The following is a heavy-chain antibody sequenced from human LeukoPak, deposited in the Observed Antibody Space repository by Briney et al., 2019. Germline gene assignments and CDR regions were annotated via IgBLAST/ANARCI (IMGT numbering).Heavy chain of an antibody. D-gene: IGHD4-11*01. CDR1: GGSISSGGYS. Sequence: PSQTLSLTCAVSGGSISSGGYSWSWIRQPPGTGLEWIGYIYHSGSTYYNPSLKSRVTISVDRSKNQFSLKLSSVTAADTAVYYCARFAPCSNSYYFDYWGQGTLVTVSS. CDR3: ARFAPCSNSYYFDY. J-gene: IGHJ4*02. V-gene: IGHV4-30-2*01. CDR2: IYHSGST.